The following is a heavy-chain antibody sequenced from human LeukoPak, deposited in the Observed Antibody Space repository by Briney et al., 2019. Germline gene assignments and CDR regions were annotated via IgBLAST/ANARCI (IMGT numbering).Heavy chain of an antibody. CDR1: GFTFGDYA. J-gene: IGHJ4*02. V-gene: IGHV3-49*03. CDR2: IRSKAYGGTT. CDR3: AKHRVPDY. Sequence: GGSLRLSCTASGFTFGDYAMSWFRQAPGKGLEWVGFIRSKAYGGTTEYAASVKGRFTISRDNAKNSLYLQMNSLRAEDTAVYYCAKHRVPDYWGQGTLVTVSS. D-gene: IGHD1-1*01.